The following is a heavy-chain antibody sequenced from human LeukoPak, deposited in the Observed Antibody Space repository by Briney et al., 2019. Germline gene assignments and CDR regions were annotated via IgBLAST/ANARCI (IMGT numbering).Heavy chain of an antibody. Sequence: ASVKVSCKASGYTFTSYGISWVRQAPGQGLEWMGWISAYNGNTNYAQKLQGRVTMTTDTSTSTAYMELRSLRSDDTAVYYCARDTIFGVVIVRGGHWGQGTLVTVSS. V-gene: IGHV1-18*01. CDR3: ARDTIFGVVIVRGGH. CDR1: GYTFTSYG. D-gene: IGHD3-3*01. CDR2: ISAYNGNT. J-gene: IGHJ4*02.